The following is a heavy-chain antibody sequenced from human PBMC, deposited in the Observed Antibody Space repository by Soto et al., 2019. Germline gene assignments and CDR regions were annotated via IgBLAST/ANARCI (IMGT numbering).Heavy chain of an antibody. J-gene: IGHJ3*02. D-gene: IGHD6-13*01. CDR3: ARRGGAALTYAFDI. Sequence: SETLSLTCAVSGYSISSGYYWGWIRQPPGKGLEWIGSIYHSGSTYYNPSLKSRVTISVDTSKNQFSLKLSSVTAADTAVYYCARRGGAALTYAFDIWGQGTMVTVSS. CDR1: GYSISSGYY. V-gene: IGHV4-38-2*01. CDR2: IYHSGST.